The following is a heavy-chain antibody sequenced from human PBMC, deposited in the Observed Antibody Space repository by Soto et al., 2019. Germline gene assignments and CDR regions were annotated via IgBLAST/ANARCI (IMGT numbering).Heavy chain of an antibody. CDR3: AREGLGSPYYGMDV. CDR2: MNPNSGNT. V-gene: IGHV1-8*01. CDR1: GYTFTSYD. D-gene: IGHD3-10*01. Sequence: QVQLVQSGAEVKKPGASVKVSCKASGYTFTSYDINWVRQATGQGLEGMGWMNPNSGNTGYVQKFQGRVTMTRNTSISTAYMELSSLRSEDTAVYYCAREGLGSPYYGMDVWGQGTTVTVSS. J-gene: IGHJ6*02.